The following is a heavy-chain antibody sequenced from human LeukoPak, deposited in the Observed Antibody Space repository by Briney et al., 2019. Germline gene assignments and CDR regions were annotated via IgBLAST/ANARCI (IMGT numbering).Heavy chain of an antibody. CDR1: GGSISGYN. D-gene: IGHD3-22*01. J-gene: IGHJ4*02. CDR3: ARGAYDSSGYPDN. Sequence: RPSETLSLTCTVSGGSISGYNWAWVRQPPGRGLEWLGYVYYSGNTNYNPSLKSRVTVSVDTSKNQFSLKLSSVTAADTAVYYCARGAYDSSGYPDNWGQGTLVTVSS. V-gene: IGHV4-59*01. CDR2: VYYSGNT.